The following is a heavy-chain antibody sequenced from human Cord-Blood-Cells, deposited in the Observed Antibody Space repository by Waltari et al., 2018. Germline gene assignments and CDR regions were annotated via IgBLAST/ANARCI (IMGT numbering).Heavy chain of an antibody. Sequence: QLQLQESGPGLVKPSETLSLTCTVSGGSISSSSYYWGWIRQPPGKGLEWIGSIYYSWSTYYNPSLKSGITISVDTSKNQFSLKLSSVTAADTAVYYCARHDYDFWSGYYPHYYYYGMDVWGQGTTVTVSS. V-gene: IGHV4-39*01. CDR3: ARHDYDFWSGYYPHYYYYGMDV. J-gene: IGHJ6*02. D-gene: IGHD3-3*01. CDR2: IYYSWST. CDR1: GGSISSSSYY.